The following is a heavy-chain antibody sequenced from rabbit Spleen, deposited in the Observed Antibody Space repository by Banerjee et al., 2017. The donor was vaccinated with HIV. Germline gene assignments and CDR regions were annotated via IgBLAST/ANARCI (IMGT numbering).Heavy chain of an antibody. D-gene: IGHD4-2*01. CDR3: ARDSAGREDFNL. J-gene: IGHJ4*01. CDR2: IDVSKSGST. Sequence: QEQLEESGGDLVKPGASLTLTCKASGLDFSNSYWICWVRQAPGKGLEWIACIDVSKSGSTYYASWAKGRFTISKTSSTTVTLQMTSLTAADTATYFCARDSAGREDFNLWGPGTLVTVS. V-gene: IGHV1S45*01. CDR1: GLDFSNSYW.